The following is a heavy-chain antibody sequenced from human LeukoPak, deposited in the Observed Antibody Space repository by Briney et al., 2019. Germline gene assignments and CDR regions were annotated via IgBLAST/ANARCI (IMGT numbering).Heavy chain of an antibody. J-gene: IGHJ4*02. CDR1: GFPFSDYL. CDR2: IKQDGSEK. CDR3: ARDPGP. V-gene: IGHV3-7*01. Sequence: GGSLRLSCFASGFPFSDYLLTWVRQAPGKGLEWVANIKQDGSEKYYVDSVKGRFTISRDNAKNSLYLQMNSLRAEDTAVYYCARDPGPWGQGTLVTVSS.